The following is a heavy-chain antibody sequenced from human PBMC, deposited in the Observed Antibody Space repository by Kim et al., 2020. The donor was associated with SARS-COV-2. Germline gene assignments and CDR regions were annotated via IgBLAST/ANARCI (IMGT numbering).Heavy chain of an antibody. CDR1: GGSFSGYY. V-gene: IGHV4-34*01. D-gene: IGHD2-2*02. Sequence: SETLSLTCAVYGGSFSGYYWSWIRQPPGKGLEWIGEINHSGSTNYNPSLKSRVTISVDTSKNQFSLKLSSVTAADTAVYYCARGYCSSISCYTWHYYYYYGMDVWGQGTTVTVSS. CDR3: ARGYCSSISCYTWHYYYYYGMDV. J-gene: IGHJ6*02. CDR2: INHSGST.